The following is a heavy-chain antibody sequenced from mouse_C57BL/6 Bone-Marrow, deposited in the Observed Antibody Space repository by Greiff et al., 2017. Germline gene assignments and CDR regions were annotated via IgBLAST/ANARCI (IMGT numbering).Heavy chain of an antibody. V-gene: IGHV6-6*01. Sequence: EVKLVESGGGLVQPGGSMKLSCAASGFTFSDAWMDWVRQSPEKGLEWVALIRNKANNHATYYAESVKGRFTISRDDSKSSVYLQKNSLRPEDTGMYYGTGWERVRLAYWDQGTLVTVSA. D-gene: IGHD3-3*01. CDR3: TGWERVRLAY. CDR1: GFTFSDAW. J-gene: IGHJ3*01. CDR2: IRNKANNHAT.